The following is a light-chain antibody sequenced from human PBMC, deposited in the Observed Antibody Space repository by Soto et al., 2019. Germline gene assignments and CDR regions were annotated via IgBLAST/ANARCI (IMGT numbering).Light chain of an antibody. V-gene: IGKV4-1*01. CDR3: QHYYSTPPT. CDR1: QSVLYSSTNKKY. J-gene: IGKJ1*01. CDR2: WAS. Sequence: DIVMTQSPDSLAVSLGERATINCKSSQSVLYSSTNKKYLAWFQQKPGQPPKLLIYWASTRESGVPDRFSGSGSGTDFTLTISSLQAEDVAVYYCQHYYSTPPTFGQGTKVEIK.